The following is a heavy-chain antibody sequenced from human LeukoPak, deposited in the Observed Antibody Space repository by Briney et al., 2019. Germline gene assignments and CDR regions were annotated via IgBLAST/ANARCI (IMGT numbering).Heavy chain of an antibody. CDR2: ISGYGDTT. Sequence: PGGXLXXSXXXXGXTXXSYAMSWVRQAPGKGLERXSHISGYGDTTYYADSVKGRFTISRDSSKNTLYLQMNSLRADDTAVYYCAKDQRWESPHYLDSWGQGTLVTVSS. CDR3: AKDQRWESPHYLDS. CDR1: GXTXXSYA. J-gene: IGHJ4*02. D-gene: IGHD1-26*01. V-gene: IGHV3-23*01.